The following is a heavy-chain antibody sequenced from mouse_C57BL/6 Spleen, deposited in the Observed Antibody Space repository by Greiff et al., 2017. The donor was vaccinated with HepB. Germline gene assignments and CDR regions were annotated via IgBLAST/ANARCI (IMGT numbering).Heavy chain of an antibody. J-gene: IGHJ1*03. V-gene: IGHV1-81*01. D-gene: IGHD4-1*01. CDR2: IYPRSGNT. CDR1: GYTFTSYG. CDR3: ARRRYLTGTYYWYFDV. Sequence: QVQLQQSGAELARPGASVKLSCKASGYTFTSYGISWVKQRTGQGLEWIGEIYPRSGNTYYNEKFKGKATLTADKSSSTAYMELRSLTSEDSAVYFCARRRYLTGTYYWYFDVWGTGTTVTVSS.